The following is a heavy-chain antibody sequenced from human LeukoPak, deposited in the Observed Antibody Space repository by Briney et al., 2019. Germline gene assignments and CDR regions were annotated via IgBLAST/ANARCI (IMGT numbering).Heavy chain of an antibody. Sequence: AGGSLRLSCAASGFTFSSYAMSWIRQPPGKGLEWIGEINHSGSTNYNPSLKSRVTISVDTSKNQFSLKLSSVTAADTAVYYCASVGRTWDAFDIWGQGTMVTVSS. J-gene: IGHJ3*02. CDR2: INHSGST. CDR3: ASVGRTWDAFDI. D-gene: IGHD2-15*01. CDR1: GFTFSSYA. V-gene: IGHV4-34*01.